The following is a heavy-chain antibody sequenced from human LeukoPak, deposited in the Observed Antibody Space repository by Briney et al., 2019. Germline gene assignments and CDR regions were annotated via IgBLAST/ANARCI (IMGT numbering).Heavy chain of an antibody. D-gene: IGHD2-2*01. J-gene: IGHJ4*02. V-gene: IGHV4-59*01. Sequence: SEALSLTCTVSGGSISSYYWSWIRQPPGKGLEWIGYIYYSGSTNYNPSLKSRVTISVDTSKNQFSLKLSSVTAADTAVYYCARGGRVVPAAMLDYWGQGTLVTVSS. CDR3: ARGGRVVPAAMLDY. CDR1: GGSISSYY. CDR2: IYYSGST.